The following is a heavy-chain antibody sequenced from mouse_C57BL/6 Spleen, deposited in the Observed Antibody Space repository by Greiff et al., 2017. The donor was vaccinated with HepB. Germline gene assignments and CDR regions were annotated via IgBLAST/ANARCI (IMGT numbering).Heavy chain of an antibody. J-gene: IGHJ4*01. CDR1: GFTFSSYA. D-gene: IGHD3-2*01. Sequence: EVMLVESGGGLVKPGGSLKLSCAASGFTFSSYAMSWVRQTPEKRLEWVATISDGGSYTYYPDNVKGRFTISRDNATNNLYLQMSHLKSEDTAMYYCAREGQLDAMDYWGQGTSVTVSS. CDR3: AREGQLDAMDY. CDR2: ISDGGSYT. V-gene: IGHV5-4*01.